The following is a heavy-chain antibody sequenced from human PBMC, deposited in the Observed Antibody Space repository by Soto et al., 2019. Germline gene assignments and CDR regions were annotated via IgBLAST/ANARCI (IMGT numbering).Heavy chain of an antibody. CDR3: ARLAISGTPRFDY. J-gene: IGHJ4*02. CDR1: GDSVISETYY. CDR2: IYYSGTT. V-gene: IGHV4-61*01. Sequence: KSSETLSLTCTVSGDSVISETYYWSWIRQPPGKGLEWIGYIYYSGTTKYNPSLESRVIISIDTSKSQFSLEINSMTAADTAIYYCARLAISGTPRFDYWGQGTLVTVS. D-gene: IGHD1-20*01.